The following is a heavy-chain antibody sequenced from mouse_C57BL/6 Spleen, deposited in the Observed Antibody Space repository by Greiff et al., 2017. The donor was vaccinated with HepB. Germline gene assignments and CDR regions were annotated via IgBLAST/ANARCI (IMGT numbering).Heavy chain of an antibody. D-gene: IGHD1-1*01. CDR2: IRSKSSNYAT. CDR3: VRDSDYYGSSYAMDY. Sequence: EVQVVESGGGLVQPKGSLKLSCAASGFTFNTYAMHWVRQAPGKGLEWVARIRSKSSNYATYYADSVKDRFTISRDDSQSMLYLQMNNLKTEDTAMYYCVRDSDYYGSSYAMDYWGQGTSVTVSS. CDR1: GFTFNTYA. V-gene: IGHV10-3*01. J-gene: IGHJ4*01.